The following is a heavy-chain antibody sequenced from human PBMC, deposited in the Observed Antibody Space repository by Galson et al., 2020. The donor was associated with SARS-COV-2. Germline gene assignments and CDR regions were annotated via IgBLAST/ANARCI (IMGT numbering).Heavy chain of an antibody. Sequence: SETLSLTCIVSGASISSGSYYWSWIRPPAGKGLEWIGRIYKSGNTNYNPSLWSQVTISVDTSKNQFSLKLTSVTAADTAVYYCARGNSPCVTIFGVLTGTCGMDVWGQGTTVTVSS. CDR3: ARGNSPCVTIFGVLTGTCGMDV. V-gene: IGHV4-61*02. D-gene: IGHD3-3*01. CDR1: GASISSGSYY. J-gene: IGHJ6*02. CDR2: IYKSGNT.